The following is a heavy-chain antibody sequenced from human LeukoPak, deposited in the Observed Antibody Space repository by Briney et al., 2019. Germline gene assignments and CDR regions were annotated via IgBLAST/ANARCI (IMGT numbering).Heavy chain of an antibody. J-gene: IGHJ4*02. D-gene: IGHD1-26*01. Sequence: PGGSLRLSCAASGFTFSDSEMNWVRQAPGKGLEWVSYISGSGSTKYYADSVKGRFTISRDNAKNSLYLQMSSLRAEDTAVYYCAKTLVGATFGYWGQGTLVTVSS. CDR2: ISGSGSTK. CDR1: GFTFSDSE. V-gene: IGHV3-48*03. CDR3: AKTLVGATFGY.